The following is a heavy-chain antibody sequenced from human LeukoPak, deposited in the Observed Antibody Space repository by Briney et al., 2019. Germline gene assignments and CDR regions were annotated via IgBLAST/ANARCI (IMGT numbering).Heavy chain of an antibody. D-gene: IGHD3-10*01. V-gene: IGHV3-7*01. CDR1: GFTFSNYW. Sequence: PGGSLRLSCAASGFTFSNYWMSWVRQAPGKGLEWVANIKQDGGEKYYVDSVKGRFTISRDNAKNSLYLQMNSLRAEEPAVHYCARVREYSFDYWGQGTLVTVYS. CDR2: IKQDGGEK. J-gene: IGHJ4*01. CDR3: ARVREYSFDY.